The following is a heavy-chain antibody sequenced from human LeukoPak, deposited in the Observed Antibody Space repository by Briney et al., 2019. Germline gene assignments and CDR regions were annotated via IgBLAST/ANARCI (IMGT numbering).Heavy chain of an antibody. V-gene: IGHV4-61*08. J-gene: IGHJ5*02. CDR3: ALRRLTSAQIIEDNWFDP. CDR2: TYYSGRT. Sequence: SQTLSLTCTVSGGSVSSSGYSWNWIRQPPGKTLEWIGYTYYSGRTNYNPSLKSRVTISLDTSKNQFSLRLTSVTAADTAVYYCALRRLTSAQIIEDNWFDPWGQGTLVTVSS. CDR1: GGSVSSSGYS. D-gene: IGHD2/OR15-2a*01.